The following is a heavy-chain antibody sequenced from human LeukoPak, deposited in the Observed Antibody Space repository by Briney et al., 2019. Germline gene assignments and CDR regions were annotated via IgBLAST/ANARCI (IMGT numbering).Heavy chain of an antibody. J-gene: IGHJ4*02. CDR2: IRYDGSNK. V-gene: IGHV3-30*02. CDR1: GFTFSSYG. D-gene: IGHD6-13*01. CDR3: AKGREKQQLVVDY. Sequence: HPGGSLRLSCAASGFTFSSYGMHWVRQAPGKGLEWVAFIRYDGSNKYYADSVTGRFTISRDNSKNTLYLQMNSLRAEDTAVYYCAKGREKQQLVVDYWGQGTLVTVSS.